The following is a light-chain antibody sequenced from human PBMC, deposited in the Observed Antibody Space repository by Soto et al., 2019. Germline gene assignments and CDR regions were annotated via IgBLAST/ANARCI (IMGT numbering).Light chain of an antibody. Sequence: EIVLTQSPATLSLSPGERATLSCRASQSVGTYLAWYQQKPGQAPRLLIYDAYKRATGIPARFSGSGSGTDYTLTISSLEPEDFAVYYCQQRSNWPPTFGQGTKLEIK. V-gene: IGKV3-11*01. CDR2: DAY. CDR3: QQRSNWPPT. CDR1: QSVGTY. J-gene: IGKJ2*01.